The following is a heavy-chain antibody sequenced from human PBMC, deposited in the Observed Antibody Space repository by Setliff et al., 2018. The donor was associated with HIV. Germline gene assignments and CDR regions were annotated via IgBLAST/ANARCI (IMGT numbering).Heavy chain of an antibody. CDR3: ARVPYRSAWFSGGHDAFDV. D-gene: IGHD6-19*01. V-gene: IGHV1-18*01. J-gene: IGHJ3*01. Sequence: ASVKVSCKASGYTFNRYGISWVRQAPGQGLEWMGWISGYNGNTKYVQNLQGRVTMSTGTSTSTVYMELRSLRSDDTAVYYCARVPYRSAWFSGGHDAFDVWGQGTMVTVSS. CDR1: GYTFNRYG. CDR2: ISGYNGNT.